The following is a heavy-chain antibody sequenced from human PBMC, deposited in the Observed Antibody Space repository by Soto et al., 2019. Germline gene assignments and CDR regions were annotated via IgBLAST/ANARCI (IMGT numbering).Heavy chain of an antibody. CDR1: GYSFTRYW. J-gene: IGHJ6*02. Sequence: PGESLKISCKGSGYSFTRYWIGWVRQMPGKGLEWMGIIYPGDSDTRYSPSFQGQVTISADKSISTAYLQWSSLKASDTAMYYCARHVTGTTSDYYYYGMDVWGQGTTVTVSS. CDR2: IYPGDSDT. CDR3: ARHVTGTTSDYYYYGMDV. D-gene: IGHD1-1*01. V-gene: IGHV5-51*01.